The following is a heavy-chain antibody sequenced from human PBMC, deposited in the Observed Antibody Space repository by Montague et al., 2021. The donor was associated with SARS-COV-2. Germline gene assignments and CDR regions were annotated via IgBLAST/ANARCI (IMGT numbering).Heavy chain of an antibody. Sequence: SETLSLTCTVSGGSIISTNYYWGLIRQPPGKGLKWIGSGDYSGSTPYNPSLTSRVTISVDTSKNQFSLKLTSVTAADTAVYYCARHVGRGPSAMYCFDPWGQGTLVTVSS. CDR3: ARHVGRGPSAMYCFDP. V-gene: IGHV4-39*01. CDR2: GDYSGST. J-gene: IGHJ5*02. CDR1: GGSIISTNYY. D-gene: IGHD2-2*01.